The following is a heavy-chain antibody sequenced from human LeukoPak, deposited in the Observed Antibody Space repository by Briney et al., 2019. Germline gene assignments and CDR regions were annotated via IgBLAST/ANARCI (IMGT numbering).Heavy chain of an antibody. CDR2: ISSSSSSTI. J-gene: IGHJ5*02. Sequence: GGSLRLSCAASGFTFSSYSMNWVRQAPGKGLEWVSYISSSSSSTIYYADSVKGRFTISRDNAKNSLYLQLNSLRAEDTAVYYCARAAGPRRNWFDPWGQGTLVTVSS. CDR3: ARAAGPRRNWFDP. CDR1: GFTFSSYS. V-gene: IGHV3-48*01.